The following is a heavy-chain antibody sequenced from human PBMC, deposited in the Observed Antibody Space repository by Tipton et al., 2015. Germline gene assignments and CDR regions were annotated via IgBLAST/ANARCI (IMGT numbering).Heavy chain of an antibody. CDR3: ARDLRGDYYGMDV. J-gene: IGHJ6*02. CDR1: GASISTYY. Sequence: TLSLTCTVSGASISTYYWSWIRQPPGKGLEWIGHIYYSGGTNYNPSLKSRVTISVDTSKNQFSLKLSSVTAADTAVYYCARDLRGDYYGMDVWGQGTTVTVSS. V-gene: IGHV4-59*01. CDR2: IYYSGGT. D-gene: IGHD3-16*01.